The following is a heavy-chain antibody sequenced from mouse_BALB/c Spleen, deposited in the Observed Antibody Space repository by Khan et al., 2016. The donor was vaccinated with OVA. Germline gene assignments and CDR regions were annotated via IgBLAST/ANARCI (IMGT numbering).Heavy chain of an antibody. V-gene: IGHV1-54*01. CDR3: TRGGCGGFAY. CDR1: GYAFTNYL. Sequence: QVQLQQSGAELVRPGTSVKVSCKASGYAFTNYLIEWVKQRPGQGLEWIGVINPVSGGTNYNEKFKGKATLTADKSSSTAYMQLSSLTSDVSAVYFCTRGGCGGFAYWGQGTLVTVSA. J-gene: IGHJ3*01. CDR2: INPVSGGT.